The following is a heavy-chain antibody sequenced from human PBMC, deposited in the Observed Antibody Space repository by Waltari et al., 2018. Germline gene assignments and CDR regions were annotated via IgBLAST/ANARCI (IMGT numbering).Heavy chain of an antibody. V-gene: IGHV1-46*01. J-gene: IGHJ4*02. D-gene: IGHD1-26*01. CDR3: ARARGTYYAYFDY. Sequence: QVQLVQSGAEVKKPGASVKVSCKASGYTFTSYYMHWVRQAPGQGLEWMGLINPSGGSRSYAQKLQGRGTMTRDTSTSTVYMEVSSLRSEDTAVYYCARARGTYYAYFDYWGQGTLVTVSS. CDR2: INPSGGSR. CDR1: GYTFTSYY.